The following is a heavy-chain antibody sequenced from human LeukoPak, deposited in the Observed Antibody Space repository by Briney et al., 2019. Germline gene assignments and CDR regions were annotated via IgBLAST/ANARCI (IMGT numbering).Heavy chain of an antibody. CDR2: IRSKAYGGTT. D-gene: IGHD2-21*02. Sequence: PGGSLRLSCTASRFTFGDYAMSWFRQAPGKGLEWVGFIRSKAYGGTTEYAASVKGRFTISRDDSKSIAYLQMNSLKTEDTAVYYCTREGWAYCGGDCYPPPFDYWGQGTLVTVSS. CDR1: RFTFGDYA. CDR3: TREGWAYCGGDCYPPPFDY. V-gene: IGHV3-49*03. J-gene: IGHJ4*02.